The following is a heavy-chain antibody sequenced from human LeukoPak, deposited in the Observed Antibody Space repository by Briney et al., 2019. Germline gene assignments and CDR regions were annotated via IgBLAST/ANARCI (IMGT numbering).Heavy chain of an antibody. V-gene: IGHV3-49*04. CDR3: TRCPSGGTCYCFDF. D-gene: IGHD2-15*01. CDR1: GFTFGDYA. J-gene: IGHJ4*02. CDR2: IRSKPYGGTT. Sequence: GGSLRLSCIASGFTFGDYAMSWVRQAPGKGLEWVGFIRSKPYGGTTEYAASVKGRFTISRDDSRSIASLQMNSLKTEDTAVYYCTRCPSGGTCYCFDFWGQGTLVTVSS.